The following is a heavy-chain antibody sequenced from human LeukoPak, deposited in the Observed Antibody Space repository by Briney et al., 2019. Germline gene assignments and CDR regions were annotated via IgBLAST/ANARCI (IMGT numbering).Heavy chain of an antibody. Sequence: ASVKVSCEASGYTFTDYYMHWVRQAPGQGLEWMGWINPNGGDTNYAHKFQGRVTMARDTSISTAYMELSSLRSDDTALYYCARDRSLLTMVWFDYWGQGTLVTVSS. CDR1: GYTFTDYY. CDR2: INPNGGDT. CDR3: ARDRSLLTMVWFDY. V-gene: IGHV1-2*02. D-gene: IGHD3-10*01. J-gene: IGHJ4*02.